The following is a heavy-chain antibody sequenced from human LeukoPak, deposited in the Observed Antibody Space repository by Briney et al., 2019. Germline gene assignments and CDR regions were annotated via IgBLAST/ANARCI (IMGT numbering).Heavy chain of an antibody. CDR1: AASFSVYY. CDR3: ARGLIGAYSSTYFDY. J-gene: IGHJ4*02. V-gene: IGHV4-34*01. D-gene: IGHD6-13*01. Sequence: KTSETLSLTCAVNAASFSVYYWSWVRQPPRKGMEWIGEINHSGSTNYNPSLKSRVTISVDTSKNQFSLKLSSVTAADTAVYYCARGLIGAYSSTYFDYWGQGTLVTVSS. CDR2: INHSGST.